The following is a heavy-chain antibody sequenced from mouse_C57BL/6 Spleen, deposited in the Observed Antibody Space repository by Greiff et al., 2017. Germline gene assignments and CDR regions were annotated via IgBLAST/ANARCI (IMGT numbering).Heavy chain of an antibody. CDR2: IYPRSGNT. D-gene: IGHD2-4*01. V-gene: IGHV1-81*01. CDR3: ARWGDYEGYFDV. Sequence: VKLMESGAELARPGASVKLSCKASGYTFTSYGISWVKQRTGQGLEWIGEIYPRSGNTYYNEKFKGKATLTADKSSSTAYMELRSLTSEDSAVYFCARWGDYEGYFDVWGTGTTVTVYS. J-gene: IGHJ1*03. CDR1: GYTFTSYG.